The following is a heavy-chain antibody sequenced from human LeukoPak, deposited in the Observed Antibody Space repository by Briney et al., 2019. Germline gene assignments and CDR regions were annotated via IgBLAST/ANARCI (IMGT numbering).Heavy chain of an antibody. V-gene: IGHV3-23*01. CDR2: ISGSGGST. CDR3: AKMGFGVTDRDYNFDY. CDR1: GFTFSSYA. D-gene: IGHD4-11*01. Sequence: GGSLRLSCAASGFTFSSYAMSWVRQAPGKGLEWVTAISGSGGSTYYADSVKGRFTISRDNSKNTLYLQMNSLRAEDTAVYYCAKMGFGVTDRDYNFDYWGQGTLVTVSS. J-gene: IGHJ4*02.